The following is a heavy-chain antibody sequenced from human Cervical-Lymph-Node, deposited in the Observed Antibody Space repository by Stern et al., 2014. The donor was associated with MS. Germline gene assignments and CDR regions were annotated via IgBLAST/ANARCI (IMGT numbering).Heavy chain of an antibody. D-gene: IGHD6-6*01. Sequence: EMQLVESGAEVLRPGESLRISCTGSGFSFTNSWIGWVRQMPGKGLEWVGIIYPADSDTRYSPSFQDQVTISADKSITTAYLEWSSLKASDTAMYYCATYSKSSIRAYDIWGQGTMVTVSS. V-gene: IGHV5-51*01. J-gene: IGHJ3*02. CDR1: GFSFTNSW. CDR3: ATYSKSSIRAYDI. CDR2: IYPADSDT.